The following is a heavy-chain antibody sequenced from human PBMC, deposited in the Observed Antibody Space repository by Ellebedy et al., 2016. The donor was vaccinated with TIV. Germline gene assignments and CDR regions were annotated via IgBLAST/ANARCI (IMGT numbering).Heavy chain of an antibody. J-gene: IGHJ4*02. CDR2: FYSIGSV. Sequence: MPSETLSLTCTVSGGSISSYYWTWIRQLPGKGLEWIGFFYSIGSVNYNPSLKSRVTISVDTSKNQFSLNLSSVTDADTAVYYCARVSRVGPHNLLHSWGQGILITVSS. CDR3: ARVSRVGPHNLLHS. CDR1: GGSISSYY. D-gene: IGHD1-26*01. V-gene: IGHV4-59*13.